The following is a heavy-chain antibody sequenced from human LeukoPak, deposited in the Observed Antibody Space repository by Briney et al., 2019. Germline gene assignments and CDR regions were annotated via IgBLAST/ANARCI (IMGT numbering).Heavy chain of an antibody. D-gene: IGHD1/OR15-1a*01. CDR1: GXTFSSYA. CDR2: ISYDGINK. J-gene: IGHJ6*02. V-gene: IGHV3-30-3*01. CDR3: ARATNYGMDV. Sequence: GGSLRLSCAASGXTFSSYAVHWVRQAPGKGLKWVALISYDGINKYYADSVKGRFTISRDNSKNTLYLQMNSLRAEDTAVYYCARATNYGMDVWGQGTTVTVSS.